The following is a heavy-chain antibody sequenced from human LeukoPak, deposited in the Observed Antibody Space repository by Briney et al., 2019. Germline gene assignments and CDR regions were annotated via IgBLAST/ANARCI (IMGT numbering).Heavy chain of an antibody. Sequence: ASVKVSCRASGHTFTTYYVHLVRQAPGQGLEWMGVISPSGDGPYYPQRFQGRVTLASDTSTSTVYMELSSLRSEDTAIYYCAKETPNTGWFDPWGQGTLVTVSS. CDR3: AKETPNTGWFDP. V-gene: IGHV1-46*01. CDR2: ISPSGDGP. CDR1: GHTFTTYY. D-gene: IGHD4-23*01. J-gene: IGHJ5*02.